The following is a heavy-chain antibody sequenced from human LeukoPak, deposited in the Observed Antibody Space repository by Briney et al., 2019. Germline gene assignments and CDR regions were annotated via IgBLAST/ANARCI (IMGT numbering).Heavy chain of an antibody. Sequence: ASVKVSCKASGYTFTSYDINWVRQATGQGLEWMGWMNPNSGNTGYAQKFQGRVTMTRNTSISTAYMELSSLRSEDTAVYYCARVRTFGSYFDYWGQGTLVTVSS. J-gene: IGHJ4*02. CDR2: MNPNSGNT. CDR3: ARVRTFGSYFDY. V-gene: IGHV1-8*01. CDR1: GYTFTSYD. D-gene: IGHD3-16*01.